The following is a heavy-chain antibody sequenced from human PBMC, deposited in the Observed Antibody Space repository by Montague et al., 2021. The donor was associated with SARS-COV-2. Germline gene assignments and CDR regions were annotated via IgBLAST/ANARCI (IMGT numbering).Heavy chain of an antibody. D-gene: IGHD1-26*01. J-gene: IGHJ6*02. CDR3: ERVWDTVYYCYGMDV. V-gene: IGHV4-39*01. CDR2: IHYSGST. CDR1: GGSISSSSYY. Sequence: SETLSLTCAVSGGSISSSSYYWGWIRQPPGKGLNWIGSIHYSGSTYYNPSLKSPVSISVDTSKNQFSLKLSSVTAADTAVYYCERVWDTVYYCYGMDVWGQGTTVTVSS.